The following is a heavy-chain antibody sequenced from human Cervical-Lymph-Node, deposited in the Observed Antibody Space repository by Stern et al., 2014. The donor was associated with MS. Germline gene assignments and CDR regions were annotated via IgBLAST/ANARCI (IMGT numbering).Heavy chain of an antibody. CDR3: AREMIAAAGTIPFDY. CDR2: ISYDGSNK. V-gene: IGHV3-30*01. CDR1: GFTFSSYP. D-gene: IGHD6-13*01. Sequence: VQLVESGGGVVQPGRSLRLSCAASGFTFSSYPIHWVRQAPGKGLEWVALISYDGSNKYYADSVKGRFTISRDNSKKTLYLQMNSLRAEDTAVYYCAREMIAAAGTIPFDYWGQGTLVTVSS. J-gene: IGHJ4*02.